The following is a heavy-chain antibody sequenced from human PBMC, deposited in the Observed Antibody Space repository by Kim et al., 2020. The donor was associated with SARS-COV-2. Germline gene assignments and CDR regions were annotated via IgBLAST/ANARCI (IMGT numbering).Heavy chain of an antibody. V-gene: IGHV4-34*01. CDR2: INHSGST. Sequence: SETLSLTCAVYGGSFSGYYWSWIRQPPGKGLEWIGEINHSGSTNYNPSLKSRVTISVDTSKNQFSLKLSPVTAADPAVYYCERGRRITIFGVVEGDFDY. CDR1: GGSFSGYY. CDR3: ERGRRITIFGVVEGDFDY. J-gene: IGHJ4*01. D-gene: IGHD3-3*01.